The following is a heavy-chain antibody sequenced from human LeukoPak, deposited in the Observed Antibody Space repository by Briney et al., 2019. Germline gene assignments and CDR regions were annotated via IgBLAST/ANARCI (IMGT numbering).Heavy chain of an antibody. CDR3: ARDLSGIAGYTYGRGIDY. V-gene: IGHV3-7*01. J-gene: IGHJ4*02. CDR1: GFTFRNSW. CDR2: IKKDGSEK. D-gene: IGHD5-18*01. Sequence: GGSLRLSCAASGFTFRNSWMSWVRQAPGKGLEWVANIKKDGSEKYYVDAVKGRFTISRDNAKTSLYLQMNSLRAEDTAVYYCARDLSGIAGYTYGRGIDYWGQGTLVTVSS.